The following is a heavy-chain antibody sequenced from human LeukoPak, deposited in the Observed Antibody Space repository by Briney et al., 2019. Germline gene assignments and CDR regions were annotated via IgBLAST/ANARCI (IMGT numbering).Heavy chain of an antibody. V-gene: IGHV3-21*04. Sequence: PGGSLRLSCATSGFTFSAYSMNWVRQAPGKGLEWVSSISGSNIYINYADSVKGRFTISSDNAKNSLYLQMSSLRVEDTAVYYCARDPRGITALVDYFDYWGQGTLVTVSS. J-gene: IGHJ4*02. CDR3: ARDPRGITALVDYFDY. D-gene: IGHD5-18*01. CDR1: GFTFSAYS. CDR2: ISGSNIYI.